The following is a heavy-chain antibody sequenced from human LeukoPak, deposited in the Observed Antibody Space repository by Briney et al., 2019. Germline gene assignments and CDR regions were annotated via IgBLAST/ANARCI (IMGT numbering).Heavy chain of an antibody. CDR3: ARVQAVTTGGNYFDH. J-gene: IGHJ4*02. CDR2: ISSSGSTI. V-gene: IGHV3-48*03. Sequence: PGGSLRLSCAASGFTFSSYEMNWVRQAPGKGLEWVSYISSSGSTIYYADSVKGRFTISRDNAKNSLYLQMNSLRTEDTAVYYCARVQAVTTGGNYFDHWGQGTLVTVSS. CDR1: GFTFSSYE. D-gene: IGHD4-11*01.